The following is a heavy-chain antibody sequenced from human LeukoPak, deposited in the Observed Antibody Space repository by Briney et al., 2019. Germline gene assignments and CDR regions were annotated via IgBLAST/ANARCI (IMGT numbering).Heavy chain of an antibody. CDR2: IYYSGST. CDR3: ARYGVVVPAAGTYYYYYMDV. J-gene: IGHJ6*03. CDR1: GGSISRGGYY. V-gene: IGHV4-31*03. D-gene: IGHD2-2*01. Sequence: SETLSLTCTVSGGSISRGGYYWSWIRQHPGKGLEWIGYIYYSGSTYYNPSLKSRVTISVDTSKNQFSLKLSSVTAADTAVYYCARYGVVVPAAGTYYYYYMDVWGKGTTVTVSS.